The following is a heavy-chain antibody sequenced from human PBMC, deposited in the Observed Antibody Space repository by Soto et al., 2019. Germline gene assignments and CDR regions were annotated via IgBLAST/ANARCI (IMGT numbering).Heavy chain of an antibody. V-gene: IGHV5-51*01. CDR3: ATDSTQTFCDGGPCYSVQTKIHDS. CDR2: IYPGDSDT. CDR1: GYNFTSHW. Sequence: GESLKISCNGSGYNFTSHWIVRVLQMPGKGLEWMGIIYPGDSDTRYSPSFQGQVTISADKSISTAYLQMNSLKTEDTAVYYCATDSTQTFCDGGPCYSVQTKIHDSWGQGTLVTVSS. D-gene: IGHD2-15*01. J-gene: IGHJ4*02.